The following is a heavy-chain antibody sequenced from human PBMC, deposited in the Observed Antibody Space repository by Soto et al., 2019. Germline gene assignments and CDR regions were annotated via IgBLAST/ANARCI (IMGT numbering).Heavy chain of an antibody. D-gene: IGHD6-19*01. CDR3: AKDLTYSSGWYNWFDP. CDR1: GFTFSSYA. J-gene: IGHJ5*02. V-gene: IGHV3-23*01. CDR2: ISGSGGST. Sequence: GGSLRLSCAASGFTFSSYAMSWVRQDPGKGLEWVSAISGSGGSTYYADSVKGRFTISRDNSKNTLYLQMNSLRAEDTAVYYCAKDLTYSSGWYNWFDPWGQGTLVTVSS.